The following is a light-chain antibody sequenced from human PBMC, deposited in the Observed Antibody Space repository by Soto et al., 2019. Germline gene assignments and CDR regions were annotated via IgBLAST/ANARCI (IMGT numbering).Light chain of an antibody. CDR2: DVS. V-gene: IGKV3-20*01. CDR3: QQYGNSPIT. CDR1: QSVGSSY. Sequence: EIVLTQSPGTLSLSPGERATLSCRASQSVGSSYLTWYQQKPGQAPRLLIYDVSSRATGIPDRFSGSGSGTDFTLTISSLEPEDFAVYYCQQYGNSPITFGQGTRLEIK. J-gene: IGKJ5*01.